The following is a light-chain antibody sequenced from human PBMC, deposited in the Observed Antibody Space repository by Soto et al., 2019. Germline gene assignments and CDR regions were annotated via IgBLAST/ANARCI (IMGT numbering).Light chain of an antibody. CDR2: DAS. CDR3: QQRADWPT. Sequence: EFVLTQSPATLSLSPGHRATLSCRASQSVSGYLAWYQIKPGQAPRLLIYDASNRVTGIPARFSGSGFGTDFTLTISSLEPEDFAVYYCQQRADWPTFGPGTRVDLK. V-gene: IGKV3-11*01. J-gene: IGKJ3*01. CDR1: QSVSGY.